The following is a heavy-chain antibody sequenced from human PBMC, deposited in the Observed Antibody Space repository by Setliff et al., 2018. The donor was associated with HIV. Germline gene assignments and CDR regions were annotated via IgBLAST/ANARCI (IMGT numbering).Heavy chain of an antibody. Sequence: HPGGSLRLSCSASGFTFSGSALHWVRQASGKGLEWVGRIKTKPNSYATAHAESVKGRVTISRDDSQNTAYLQMNSLRTEDTAVYFCAVSPDGDCATTECANWFDPWGQGTQVTVSS. CDR3: AVSPDGDCATTECANWFDP. V-gene: IGHV3-73*01. D-gene: IGHD4-17*01. CDR2: IKTKPNSYAT. CDR1: GFTFSGSA. J-gene: IGHJ5*02.